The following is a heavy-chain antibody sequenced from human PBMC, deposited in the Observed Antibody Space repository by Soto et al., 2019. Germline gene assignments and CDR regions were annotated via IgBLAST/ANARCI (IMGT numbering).Heavy chain of an antibody. Sequence: LRLSCAASGFTFSSYAMSWVRQAPGKGLGWVSAISGSGGSTYYADSVKGRFTISRDNSKNTLYLQMNSLRAEDTAVYYCAKESLPYCGGDCYPIYWGRGTLVTVSS. CDR3: AKESLPYCGGDCYPIY. CDR2: ISGSGGST. V-gene: IGHV3-23*01. J-gene: IGHJ4*02. CDR1: GFTFSSYA. D-gene: IGHD2-21*02.